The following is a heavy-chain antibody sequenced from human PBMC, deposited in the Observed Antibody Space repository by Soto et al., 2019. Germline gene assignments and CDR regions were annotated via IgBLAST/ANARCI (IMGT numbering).Heavy chain of an antibody. CDR1: GFTFSSYS. Sequence: EVQLVESGGGLVQPGGSLRLSCAASGFTFSSYSMNWVRQAPGKGLEWVSYISSSSSTIYYADSVKGRFTISRDNAKNSLYLQMNSXXXXXXXXXXXXXXXXXXXXXXXXYYYYYYMDVWGKGTTVTVSS. V-gene: IGHV3-48*01. J-gene: IGHJ6*03. CDR3: XXXXXXXXXXXXXYYYYYYMDV. CDR2: ISSSSSTI.